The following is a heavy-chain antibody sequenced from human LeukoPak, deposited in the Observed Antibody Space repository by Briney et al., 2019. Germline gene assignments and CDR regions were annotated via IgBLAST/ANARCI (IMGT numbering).Heavy chain of an antibody. D-gene: IGHD1-26*01. CDR3: ARVQWELRGVGSYFEY. CDR2: IKQDGSEK. J-gene: IGHJ4*02. Sequence: GGSLRLSCVVSGFTFSSYWMSWVGQAPGKGLEGVANIKQDGSEKYYVDSVKGRFTMSRDNAKNSLYLQMNSLRAEDTAVYYCARVQWELRGVGSYFEYWGQGALVTVSS. CDR1: GFTFSSYW. V-gene: IGHV3-7*01.